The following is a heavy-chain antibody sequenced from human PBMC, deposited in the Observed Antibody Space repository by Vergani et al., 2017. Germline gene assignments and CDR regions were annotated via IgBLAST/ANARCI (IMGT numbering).Heavy chain of an antibody. CDR2: ISARYPST. D-gene: IGHD3-10*01. CDR3: ARHTMVRGVIIPSNWFDP. Sequence: EVQLLQSGGGVIQPGGSVRLSCAASGFTFSACPMTWVRQAPGKGLEWVSAISARYPSTYYADSVKGRFTISRDNSKNMLYLQMNSLRSEDTAVYYCARHTMVRGVIIPSNWFDPWGQGTLVTVSS. CDR1: GFTFSACP. J-gene: IGHJ5*02. V-gene: IGHV3-23*01.